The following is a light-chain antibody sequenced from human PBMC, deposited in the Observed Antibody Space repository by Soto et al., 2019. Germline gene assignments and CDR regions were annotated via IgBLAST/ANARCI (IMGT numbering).Light chain of an antibody. J-gene: IGKJ5*01. CDR2: DAS. CDR3: QHRSNWPPIT. CDR1: QSLSSSY. Sequence: ENVLTQSPGTLSLSPWERATLSCSGSQSLSSSYLACYQQKPGQAPRLLIYDASNRATGIPARFSGSGSGTDFTLTIRSLEPEDFAVYYCQHRSNWPPITFGQGTRREIK. V-gene: IGKV3D-20*02.